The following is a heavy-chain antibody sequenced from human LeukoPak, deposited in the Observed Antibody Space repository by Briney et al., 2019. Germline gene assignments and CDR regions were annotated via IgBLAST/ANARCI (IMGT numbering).Heavy chain of an antibody. V-gene: IGHV4-31*03. J-gene: IGHJ4*02. CDR2: IYYSGST. CDR3: ARDQGQRYSSSWSFDH. D-gene: IGHD6-13*01. CDR1: GGSISSGGYY. Sequence: SETLSLTCTVSGGSISSGGYYWSWIRQHPGKGLEWIGYIYYSGSTYYNPSLKSRVTISVDTSKNQFSLKLSSVTAADTAVYYCARDQGQRYSSSWSFDHWGQGTLVTVSS.